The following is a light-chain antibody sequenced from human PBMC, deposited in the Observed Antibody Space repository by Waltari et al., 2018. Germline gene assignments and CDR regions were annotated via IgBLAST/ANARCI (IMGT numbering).Light chain of an antibody. CDR2: EVS. CDR1: SRHIGDYTF. J-gene: IGLJ2*01. CDR3: SSYGGSNNLV. Sequence: QSALTQPPSASGAPGQSVTISCTGTSRHIGDYTFVYWYQQHPGKAPTLMLYEVSQRPSGVPDRFSGSQSGNTASLTVSGLQAEDEADYYCSSYGGSNNLVFGGGTKLTVL. V-gene: IGLV2-8*01.